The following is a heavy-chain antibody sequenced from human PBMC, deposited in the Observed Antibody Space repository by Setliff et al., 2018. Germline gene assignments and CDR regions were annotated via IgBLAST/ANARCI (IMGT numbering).Heavy chain of an antibody. J-gene: IGHJ3*02. Sequence: PGGSLRLSCSVSGFTFGIYWMSWVRQAPGKGLEWVANIKGDGSEKYYVDSAKGRFAVSRDNAKNSLFLQMDSLTVEDTAVYYCGRAGKPYAIDIWGQGTMVTVSS. CDR1: GFTFGIYW. CDR2: IKGDGSEK. V-gene: IGHV3-7*04. CDR3: GRAGKPYAIDI.